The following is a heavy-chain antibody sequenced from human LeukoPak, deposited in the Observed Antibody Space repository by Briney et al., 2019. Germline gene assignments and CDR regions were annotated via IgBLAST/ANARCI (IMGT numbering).Heavy chain of an antibody. CDR1: GFTFSNYW. J-gene: IGHJ4*02. Sequence: GGSLRLSCAASGFTFSNYWMSWVRQAPEKGLEWVANVKEDGRVKQYMDSMKGRFTISRDNAKNSLYLQMNSLRAEDTAVYYCARGVGDYYDSSGYYYGGDYWGQGTLVTVSS. CDR3: ARGVGDYYDSSGYYYGGDY. CDR2: VKEDGRVK. D-gene: IGHD3-22*01. V-gene: IGHV3-7*01.